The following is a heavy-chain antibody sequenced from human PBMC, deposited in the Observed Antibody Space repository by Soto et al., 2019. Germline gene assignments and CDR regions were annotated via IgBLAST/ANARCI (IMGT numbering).Heavy chain of an antibody. CDR1: GYPFTTYW. V-gene: IGHV5-51*01. CDR3: ARTAAAGKYYYGVDV. J-gene: IGHJ6*02. Sequence: PGESLKISCQVSGYPFTTYWIGWVRQMPGKGLEWMGKIYPPDSDTRYSPSFQGQVTISADKSISTAYLQWSSLKASDTAIYYCARTAAAGKYYYGVDVWGQATTVTVSS. D-gene: IGHD6-13*01. CDR2: IYPPDSDT.